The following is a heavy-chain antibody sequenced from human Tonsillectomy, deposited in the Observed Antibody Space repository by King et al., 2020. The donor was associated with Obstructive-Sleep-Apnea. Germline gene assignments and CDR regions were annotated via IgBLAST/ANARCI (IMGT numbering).Heavy chain of an antibody. CDR3: ARGISHGGFDY. CDR2: IYYSGNT. J-gene: IGHJ4*02. CDR1: GGYISSGGYY. V-gene: IGHV4-31*03. D-gene: IGHD4-23*01. Sequence: VQLQESGPGLVKPAQTLSLTCTVSGGYISSGGYYWRWIRQHPGKGLEWIGYIYYSGNTYYNPSLETRITISLDMSKNQFSLKLSSVTAADTAVYYCARGISHGGFDYWGQGTLVTVSS.